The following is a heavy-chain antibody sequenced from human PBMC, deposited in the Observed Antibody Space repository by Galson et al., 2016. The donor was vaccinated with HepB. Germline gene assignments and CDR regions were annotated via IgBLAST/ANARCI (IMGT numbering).Heavy chain of an antibody. CDR1: GITFSNAW. Sequence: SLRLSCAASGITFSNAWMSWVRQAPGKGLEWVGRIKSNVDGGTTRYAAPVKGRFTIARDDSKNTLYLQMNSLETEDTAVYYCTTDQELWFDPWGQGTLVTVSS. D-gene: IGHD1-7*01. J-gene: IGHJ5*02. CDR2: IKSNVDGGTT. V-gene: IGHV3-15*01. CDR3: TTDQELWFDP.